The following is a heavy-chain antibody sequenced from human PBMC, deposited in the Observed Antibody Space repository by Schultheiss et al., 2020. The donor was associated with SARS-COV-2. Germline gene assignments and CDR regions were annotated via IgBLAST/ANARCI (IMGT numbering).Heavy chain of an antibody. CDR2: ISYDGSNK. J-gene: IGHJ6*03. CDR1: GFTFSSYA. D-gene: IGHD2-8*01. CDR3: ATSPSNDYYMDV. Sequence: GGSLRLSCAASGFTFSSYAMHWVRQAPGKGLEWVAVISYDGSNKYYADSVKGRFTISRDNSKNTLYLQMNSLRAEDTAVYYCATSPSNDYYMDVWGKGTTVTVSS. V-gene: IGHV3-30*04.